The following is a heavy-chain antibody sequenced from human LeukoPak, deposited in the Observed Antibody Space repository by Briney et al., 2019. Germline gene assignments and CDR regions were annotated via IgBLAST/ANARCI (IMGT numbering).Heavy chain of an antibody. J-gene: IGHJ6*03. V-gene: IGHV4-4*07. CDR2: IYTSGST. CDR3: AREGQQWLAYYYYYYMDV. Sequence: SETLSLTCSVSGDSTSSYYWSWIRQPAGKGLEWIGRIYTSGSTNYNPSLKSRVTISVDTSKNQFSLKLRSVTAADTAVYYCAREGQQWLAYYYYYYMDVWGKGTTVTISS. CDR1: GDSTSSYY. D-gene: IGHD6-19*01.